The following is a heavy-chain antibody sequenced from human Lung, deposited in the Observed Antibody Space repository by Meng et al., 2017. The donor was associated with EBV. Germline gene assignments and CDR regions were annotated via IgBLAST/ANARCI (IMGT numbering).Heavy chain of an antibody. CDR1: GYSLRSYA. J-gene: IGHJ4*02. V-gene: IGHV7-4-1*02. CDR3: ARVAPSGYRYFDY. CDR2: INPSTAHP. Sequence: QVQLVQSGSELKKPGASVKGSCKASGYSLRSYAVNWLRQAPGRGLEWMGWINPSTAHPTYAQDFTGRLVFSLDTSFRTAYLQISSLKAEDTAVYYCARVAPSGYRYFDYWGQGTLVTVSS. D-gene: IGHD3-3*01.